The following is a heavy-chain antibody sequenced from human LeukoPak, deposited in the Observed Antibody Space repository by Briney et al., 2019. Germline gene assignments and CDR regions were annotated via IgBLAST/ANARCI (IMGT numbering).Heavy chain of an antibody. V-gene: IGHV3-7*03. CDR3: ARASYYDSSGYFDY. D-gene: IGHD3-22*01. CDR2: IKQDGSEK. J-gene: IGHJ4*02. CDR1: GSTFSSYR. Sequence: GGSLTLSCAVYGSTFSSYRMSWVRQAPGKGLEWVANIKQDGSEKYYVDSVKGRFTISKDNAKNSLYLQMNSLRAEDTAVYYCARASYYDSSGYFDYWGQGTLVTASS.